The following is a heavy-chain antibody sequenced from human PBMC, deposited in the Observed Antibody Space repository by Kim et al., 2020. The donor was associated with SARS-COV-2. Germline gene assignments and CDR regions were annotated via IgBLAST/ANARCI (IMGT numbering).Heavy chain of an antibody. D-gene: IGHD3-9*01. V-gene: IGHV3-48*02. Sequence: GGSLRLSCAASGFTFSSYSMNWVRQAPGKGLEWGSYISSSSSTIYYADSVKGRFTTSRDNAKNSLYLQMNSLRDEDTAVYYCAREGTLRYFDCSPGGSAYGMDVWGQGTTVTVSS. CDR2: ISSSSSTI. J-gene: IGHJ6*02. CDR3: AREGTLRYFDCSPGGSAYGMDV. CDR1: GFTFSSYS.